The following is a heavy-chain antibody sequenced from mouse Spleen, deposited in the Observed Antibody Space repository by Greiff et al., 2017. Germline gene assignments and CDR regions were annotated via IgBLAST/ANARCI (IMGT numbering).Heavy chain of an antibody. CDR3: AKEGSFDY. V-gene: IGHV1-50*01. CDR1: GYTFTSYW. J-gene: IGHJ2*01. CDR2: IDPSDSYT. Sequence: QVQLQQPGAELVKPGASVKMSCKASGYTFTSYWMQWVKQRPGQGLEWIGEIDPSDSYTNYNQKFKGKATLTVDTSSSTAYMQLSSLTSEDSADYYCAKEGSFDYWGQGTTLTVSS.